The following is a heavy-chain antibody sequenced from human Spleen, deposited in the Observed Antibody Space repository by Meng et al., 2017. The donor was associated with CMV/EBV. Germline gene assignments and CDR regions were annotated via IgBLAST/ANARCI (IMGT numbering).Heavy chain of an antibody. Sequence: GGSLRLSCAASRFNFGIHPMYWVRQAPGKGLEWVSFISSSGSTIYYADSVKGRFTISRDNARNSLFLQMDSLRVEDTAVYYCARDLVVPAAAHFDYWGQGVLVTVSS. J-gene: IGHJ4*02. CDR1: RFNFGIHP. D-gene: IGHD2-2*01. CDR3: ARDLVVPAAAHFDY. V-gene: IGHV3-48*04. CDR2: ISSSGSTI.